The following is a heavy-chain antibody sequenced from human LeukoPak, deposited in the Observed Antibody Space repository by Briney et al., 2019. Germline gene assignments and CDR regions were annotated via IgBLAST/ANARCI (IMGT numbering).Heavy chain of an antibody. V-gene: IGHV4-59*01. D-gene: IGHD3-3*01. CDR1: GGSISTYY. CDR3: ARGGVPGGFYGSFDY. Sequence: PSETLSLTCTVSGGSISTYYWSWMQQPPGRGLEWIGYIYYSGSTNHNPSLQSRVTISVDTSKNQFSLKLNSVTAADTAVYYCARGGVPGGFYGSFDYWGQGTLVSVSS. CDR2: IYYSGST. J-gene: IGHJ4*02.